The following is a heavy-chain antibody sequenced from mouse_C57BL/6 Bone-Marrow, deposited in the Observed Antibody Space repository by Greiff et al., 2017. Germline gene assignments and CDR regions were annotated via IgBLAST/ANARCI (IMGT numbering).Heavy chain of an antibody. J-gene: IGHJ3*01. Sequence: QVQLQQPGAELVMPGASVKLSCKASGYTFTSYWMHWVKQRPGQGLEWIGEIDPSDSYTNYNQKFKGKSTLTVDKSSSTAYMQLSSLTSEDSAVXYCAADDYDAYWGQGTLVTVSA. D-gene: IGHD2-4*01. CDR1: GYTFTSYW. V-gene: IGHV1-69*01. CDR2: IDPSDSYT. CDR3: AADDYDAY.